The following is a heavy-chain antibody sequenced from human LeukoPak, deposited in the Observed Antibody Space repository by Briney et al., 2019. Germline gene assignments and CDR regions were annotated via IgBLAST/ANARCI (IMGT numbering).Heavy chain of an antibody. CDR3: ARDRGAVTGQYFDY. CDR1: GFSFSGYF. J-gene: IGHJ4*02. Sequence: GGSLRLSCEVSGFSFSGYFMSWIRQAPGKGPEWVSYISSSGTTTDYADSVKGRFTIPRDNAKNSLYLQMNSLRVEDTAVYYCARDRGAVTGQYFDYWGQGALVTVS. CDR2: ISSSGTTT. D-gene: IGHD6-19*01. V-gene: IGHV3-11*01.